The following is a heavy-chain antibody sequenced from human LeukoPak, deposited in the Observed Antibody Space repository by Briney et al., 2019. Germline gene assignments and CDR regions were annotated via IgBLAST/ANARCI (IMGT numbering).Heavy chain of an antibody. Sequence: SGGSLRLSRAASGFTFDDYAMHWVRQAPGKGLEWVSGISWNSGSIGYADSVKGRFTISRDNAKNSLYLQMNSLRAEDTALYYCAKAVAGTTWDYFDYWGQGTLVTVSS. J-gene: IGHJ4*02. CDR1: GFTFDDYA. CDR2: ISWNSGSI. D-gene: IGHD6-19*01. CDR3: AKAVAGTTWDYFDY. V-gene: IGHV3-9*01.